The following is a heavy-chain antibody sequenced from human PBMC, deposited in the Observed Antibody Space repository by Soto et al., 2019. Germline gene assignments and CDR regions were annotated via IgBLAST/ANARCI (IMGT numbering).Heavy chain of an antibody. V-gene: IGHV3-13*01. CDR1: GFTFSSYD. CDR2: IGTAGDT. CDR3: AIAVDIVGYMDV. Sequence: GGSLRLSCAASGFTFSSYDMHWVRQATGKGLEWVSAIGTAGDTYYPGSVEGRFTISRENAKNSLYLQMNSLRAGDTAVYYCAIAVDIVGYMDVWGKGTTVTVSS. J-gene: IGHJ6*03. D-gene: IGHD5-12*01.